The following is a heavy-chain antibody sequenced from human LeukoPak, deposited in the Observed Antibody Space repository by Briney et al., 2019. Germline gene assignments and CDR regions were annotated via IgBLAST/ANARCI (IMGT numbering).Heavy chain of an antibody. CDR3: AKDVGYCTNGVCYMAYYYYGMDV. V-gene: IGHV3-9*01. CDR2: ISWNSGSI. CDR1: GFTFNDYA. Sequence: GRSLRLSCAASGFTFNDYAMHWVRQAPGKGLEWVSGISWNSGSIGYADSVKGRFTISRDNAKNSLYLQMNSLRAEDTALYYCAKDVGYCTNGVCYMAYYYYGMDVWGQGTTVTVSS. J-gene: IGHJ6*02. D-gene: IGHD2-8*01.